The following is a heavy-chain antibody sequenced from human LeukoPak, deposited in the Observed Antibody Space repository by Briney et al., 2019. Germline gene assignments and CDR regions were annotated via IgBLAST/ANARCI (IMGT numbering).Heavy chain of an antibody. CDR3: AKDGRDYYDFWSALNYDY. CDR1: GFTFSSYG. D-gene: IGHD3-3*01. Sequence: GGSLRLSCAASGFTFSSYGMHWVRQAPGKGLEWVAFIRYDGSNKYYADSVKGRFTISRDNSENTLYLQMNSLRPDDTAVYYCAKDGRDYYDFWSALNYDYWGQGTLVTVSS. V-gene: IGHV3-30*02. J-gene: IGHJ4*02. CDR2: IRYDGSNK.